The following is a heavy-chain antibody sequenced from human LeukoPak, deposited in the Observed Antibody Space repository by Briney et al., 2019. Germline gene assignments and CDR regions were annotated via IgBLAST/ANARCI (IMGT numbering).Heavy chain of an antibody. CDR3: ARETPYSSSWTVFDY. V-gene: IGHV3-48*01. D-gene: IGHD6-13*01. Sequence: GGSLRXSCAASGFTFSDYNMNWVRQAPGKGLEGVAYITISTGIIYYADSVKGRFTISRDNAKNSLYMQMNSLRAEDTAVYYCARETPYSSSWTVFDYWGQGTLVTVSS. CDR2: ITISTGII. J-gene: IGHJ4*02. CDR1: GFTFSDYN.